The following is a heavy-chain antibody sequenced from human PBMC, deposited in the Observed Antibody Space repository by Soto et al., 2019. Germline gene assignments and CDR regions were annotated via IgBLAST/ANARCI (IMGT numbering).Heavy chain of an antibody. D-gene: IGHD6-13*01. CDR3: ARRYSSSLDV. CDR1: GGSISSYY. J-gene: IGHJ6*02. CDR2: IYYSGST. V-gene: IGHV4-59*08. Sequence: QVQLQESGPGLVKPSETLSLTCTVSGGSISSYYWSWIRQPPGKGLEWIGYIYYSGSTNYNPSLKSRVTISVDTSKNQFSLKLSSVTAADTAVYYCARRYSSSLDVWGQGTTVTVSS.